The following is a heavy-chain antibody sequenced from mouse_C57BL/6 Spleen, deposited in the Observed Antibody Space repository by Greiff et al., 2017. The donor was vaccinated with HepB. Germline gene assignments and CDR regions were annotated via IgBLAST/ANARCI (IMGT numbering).Heavy chain of an antibody. Sequence: EVQLQQSGAELVRPGASVKLSCTASGFNIKDDYMHWVKQRPEQGLEWIGWIDPENGDTEYASKFQGKATITADTSSNTAYLQLSSLTSEDTAVYDCTTSDCGSSGDAMDYWGQGTSVTVSS. D-gene: IGHD1-1*01. CDR2: IDPENGDT. J-gene: IGHJ4*01. V-gene: IGHV14-4*01. CDR3: TTSDCGSSGDAMDY. CDR1: GFNIKDDY.